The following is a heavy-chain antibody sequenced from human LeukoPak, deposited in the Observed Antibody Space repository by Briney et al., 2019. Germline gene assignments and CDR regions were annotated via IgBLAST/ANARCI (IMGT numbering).Heavy chain of an antibody. V-gene: IGHV3-7*01. CDR2: IKQDGSEK. CDR1: GFTFSSYW. Sequence: GGSLRLSCAASGFTFSSYWMSWVRQAPGKGLEWVANIKQDGSEKYYVDSVKGRFTISRDNAKNSLYLQMNSLRAEDTAVYYCARDYPGVGVPIDYWGQGTLVTVSS. D-gene: IGHD3-3*01. CDR3: ARDYPGVGVPIDY. J-gene: IGHJ4*02.